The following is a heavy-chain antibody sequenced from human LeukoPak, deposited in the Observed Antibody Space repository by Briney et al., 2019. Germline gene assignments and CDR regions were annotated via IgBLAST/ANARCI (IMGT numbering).Heavy chain of an antibody. J-gene: IGHJ6*02. CDR3: ARGGRLGYCSSTSCYSHYYGMDV. Sequence: ASVKVSCKASGYTFTGYYMHWVRQAPGQGLEWMGRINPNSGGTNYAQKFQGRVTMTRDTSISTAYMELSRLRSDDTAVYYCARGGRLGYCSSTSCYSHYYGMDVWGQGTTVTVSS. CDR2: INPNSGGT. V-gene: IGHV1-2*06. D-gene: IGHD2-2*02. CDR1: GYTFTGYY.